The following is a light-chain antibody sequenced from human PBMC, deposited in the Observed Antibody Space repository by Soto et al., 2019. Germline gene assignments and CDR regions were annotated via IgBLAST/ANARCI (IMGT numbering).Light chain of an antibody. CDR2: DIS. Sequence: EIVLTQSPATLSLSPGERATLSCRASQRVKNYLAWYQQKPGQAPRLLIYDISNRATGIPARFSGSGSGADFTLTISSLEPEDFAVYYCQQRHNWPWLTLDGGTKVEIK. CDR3: QQRHNWPWLT. CDR1: QRVKNY. V-gene: IGKV3-11*01. J-gene: IGKJ4*01.